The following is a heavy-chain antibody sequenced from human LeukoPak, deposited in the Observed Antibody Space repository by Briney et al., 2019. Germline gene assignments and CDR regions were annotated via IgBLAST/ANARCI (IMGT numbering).Heavy chain of an antibody. CDR3: ARDLRGSGWYDAFDI. D-gene: IGHD6-19*01. CDR2: ISGSGGST. V-gene: IGHV3-23*01. Sequence: GGSLRLSCAASGFTFSSYAMSWVRQAPGKGLEWVSAISGSGGSTYYADSVKGRFTTSRDNAKNSLYLQMNSLRAEDTAVYYCARDLRGSGWYDAFDIWGQGTMVTVSS. J-gene: IGHJ3*02. CDR1: GFTFSSYA.